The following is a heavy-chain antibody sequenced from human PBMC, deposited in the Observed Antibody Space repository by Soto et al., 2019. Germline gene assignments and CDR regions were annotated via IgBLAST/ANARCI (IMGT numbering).Heavy chain of an antibody. D-gene: IGHD1-26*01. CDR1: GFTFSSYA. Sequence: GGSLKLSCAASGFTFSSYAMHWVRQAPGKGLEWVAVISYDGSNKYYADSVKGRFTISRDNSKNTLYLQMNSLRAEDTAVYYCARVPVGWELLDAFDIWGQGTMVTVSS. J-gene: IGHJ3*02. CDR2: ISYDGSNK. V-gene: IGHV3-30*04. CDR3: ARVPVGWELLDAFDI.